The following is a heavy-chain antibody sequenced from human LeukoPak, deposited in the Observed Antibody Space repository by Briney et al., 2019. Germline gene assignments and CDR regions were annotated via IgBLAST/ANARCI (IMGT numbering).Heavy chain of an antibody. J-gene: IGHJ6*04. Sequence: PSETLSLTCTVSGGSMSIYYWSWIRQPPGKGLEWIGYIYYSGSTNYNPSLKGRVPISVDTSKNQFSLKLSSVTAADTAVYYCARLLNTPLLYYYGMDVWGKGTTVTVSS. CDR2: IYYSGST. D-gene: IGHD1-26*01. V-gene: IGHV4-59*01. CDR1: GGSMSIYY. CDR3: ARLLNTPLLYYYGMDV.